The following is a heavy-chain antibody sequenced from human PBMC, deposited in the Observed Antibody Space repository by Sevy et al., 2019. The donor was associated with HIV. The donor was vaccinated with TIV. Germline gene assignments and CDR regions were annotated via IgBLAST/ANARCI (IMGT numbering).Heavy chain of an antibody. CDR1: GFTFSTYV. Sequence: GGSLRLSCAASGFTFSTYVMNWVRQAPGKGLEWVSGISGSVGSTYYADSVKGRFTISRDKSKKALYLQMNSLRAEDTAVYYCAKGDASYYGMDVWGQGTTVTVSS. D-gene: IGHD1-26*01. V-gene: IGHV3-23*01. CDR3: AKGDASYYGMDV. J-gene: IGHJ6*02. CDR2: ISGSVGST.